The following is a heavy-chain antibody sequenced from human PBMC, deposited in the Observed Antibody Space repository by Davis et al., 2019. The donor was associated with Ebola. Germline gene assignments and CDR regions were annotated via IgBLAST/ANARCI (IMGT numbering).Heavy chain of an antibody. Sequence: SGPTLVKPTQTLTLTCTFSGFSLTTTGMTVNWIRQPPGKALEWLARIDWDDDKYYSTSLMTRLTISKDSSKNQVVLTMTNMDPVDTATYFCARTRVGTTSDFDYWGQGTLVTVSS. CDR2: IDWDDDK. V-gene: IGHV2-70*11. CDR3: ARTRVGTTSDFDY. D-gene: IGHD1-1*01. J-gene: IGHJ4*02. CDR1: GFSLTTTGMT.